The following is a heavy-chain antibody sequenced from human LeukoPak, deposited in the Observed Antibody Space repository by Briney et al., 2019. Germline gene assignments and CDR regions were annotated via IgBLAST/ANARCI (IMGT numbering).Heavy chain of an antibody. CDR1: GGSISSSSYY. D-gene: IGHD5-18*01. CDR2: IYYSGST. J-gene: IGHJ6*03. CDR3: ARRADTAMATDSYYYYYMDV. Sequence: SETLSLTCTVSGGSISSSSYYWGWIRQPPGKGLEWIGSIYYSGSTYYNPSLKSRVTISVDTSKNQFSLKLSSVTAADTAVYYCARRADTAMATDSYYYYYMDVWGKGTTVTVSS. V-gene: IGHV4-39*01.